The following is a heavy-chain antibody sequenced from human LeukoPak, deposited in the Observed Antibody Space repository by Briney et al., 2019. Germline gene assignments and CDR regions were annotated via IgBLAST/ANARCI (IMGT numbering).Heavy chain of an antibody. J-gene: IGHJ4*02. Sequence: PSETLSLTCTVSGGXISTAYRSWIRQPPGKGLEYLAFIHYSGHTNYNPSLKSRVTISIDTSKNQFSLKLSSVTAADTAVYYCARLGKEVTYRAYYLDYWGQGTLVTVSS. CDR3: ARLGKEVTYRAYYLDY. D-gene: IGHD1-26*01. CDR1: GGXISTAY. V-gene: IGHV4-59*08. CDR2: IHYSGHT.